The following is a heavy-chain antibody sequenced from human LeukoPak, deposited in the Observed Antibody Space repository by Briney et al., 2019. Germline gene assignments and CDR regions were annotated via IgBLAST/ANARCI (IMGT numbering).Heavy chain of an antibody. J-gene: IGHJ6*02. D-gene: IGHD1-26*01. V-gene: IGHV3-15*01. CDR2: IKSKTDGGTT. CDR1: GFNFSNAW. CDR3: AKGSDYYYYYGMDV. Sequence: GGSLRLSCAASGFNFSNAWMSWVRQAPGKGLEWVGRIKSKTDGGTTDHAAPVKGRFTISRDDSKNTPYLQMNSLKTEDTAVYYCAKGSDYYYYYGMDVWGQGTTVTVSS.